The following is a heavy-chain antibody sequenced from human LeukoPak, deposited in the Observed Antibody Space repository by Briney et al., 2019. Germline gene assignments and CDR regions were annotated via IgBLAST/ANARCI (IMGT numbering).Heavy chain of an antibody. D-gene: IGHD3-3*01. CDR2: IYYSGST. V-gene: IGHV4-59*08. CDR3: ARTRPSSDFWSGYYDYYYYGMDV. J-gene: IGHJ6*02. CDR1: GGSISSYY. Sequence: SETLSLTCTVSGGSISSYYWSWIRQPPGKGLEWIGYIYYSGSTNYNPSLKSRVTISVDTSNNQFSLKLSSVTAADTAVYYCARTRPSSDFWSGYYDYYYYGMDVWGQGTTVTVSS.